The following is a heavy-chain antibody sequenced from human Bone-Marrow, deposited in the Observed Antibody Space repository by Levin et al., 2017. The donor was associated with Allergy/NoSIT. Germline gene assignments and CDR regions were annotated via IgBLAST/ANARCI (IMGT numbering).Heavy chain of an antibody. V-gene: IGHV3-30-3*01. Sequence: AGGSLRLSCVGSGFIFSGHAMHWVRQAPGKGLEWVAVISYDDSYKYYTDSVKGRFSISRDNSKDTVYLQMTSLGGGDTAVYYCASDRSGWSLGPQHWGQGTLVIVSS. CDR1: GFIFSGHA. D-gene: IGHD6-19*01. J-gene: IGHJ1*01. CDR2: ISYDDSYK. CDR3: ASDRSGWSLGPQH.